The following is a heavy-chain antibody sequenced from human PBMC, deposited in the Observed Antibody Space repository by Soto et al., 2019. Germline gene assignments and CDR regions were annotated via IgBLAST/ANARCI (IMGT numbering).Heavy chain of an antibody. D-gene: IGHD6-13*01. CDR2: IIPIFGTA. Sequence: ASVKVSCKASGGTFSSYAISWVRQAPGQGLEWMGGIIPIFGTANYAQKFQGRVTITADESTSTAYMELSSLRSEDTAVYYCARDPGIAAAGTDFDYWGQGTLVTVSS. CDR1: GGTFSSYA. V-gene: IGHV1-69*13. J-gene: IGHJ4*02. CDR3: ARDPGIAAAGTDFDY.